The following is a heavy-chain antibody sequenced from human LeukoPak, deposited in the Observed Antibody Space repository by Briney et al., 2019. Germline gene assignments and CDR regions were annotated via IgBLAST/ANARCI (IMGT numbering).Heavy chain of an antibody. J-gene: IGHJ4*02. V-gene: IGHV3-23*01. CDR3: AKGGVPGAQTLFGIAVAGTQYYFDY. Sequence: KTGGSLRLSCAASGFTFSSYAMTWVCQAPGKGLEWVSSMSGSAGSTHYADSVKGRFTISRDNSKNTLYLQMNSLRAEDTAVYYCAKGGVPGAQTLFGIAVAGTQYYFDYWGQGTLVTVSS. CDR1: GFTFSSYA. CDR2: MSGSAGST. D-gene: IGHD6-19*01.